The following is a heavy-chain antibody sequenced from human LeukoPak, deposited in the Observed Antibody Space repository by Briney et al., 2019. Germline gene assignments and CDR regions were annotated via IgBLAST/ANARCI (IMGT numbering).Heavy chain of an antibody. CDR2: ISGDGSKK. Sequence: GGSLRLSCAASGFTFSSYGMHWVRQAPGKGREWVAVISGDGSKKYYVDSVKGRFTISRDNSKNTLYLQMNSLRVEDTAVYYCAKDWDSSGYYYFVYWGQGTLVTVSS. V-gene: IGHV3-30*18. CDR3: AKDWDSSGYYYFVY. J-gene: IGHJ4*02. D-gene: IGHD3-22*01. CDR1: GFTFSSYG.